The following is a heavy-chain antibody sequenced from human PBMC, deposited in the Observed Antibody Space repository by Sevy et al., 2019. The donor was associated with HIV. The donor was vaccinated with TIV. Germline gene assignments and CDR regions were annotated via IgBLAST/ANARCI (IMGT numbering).Heavy chain of an antibody. J-gene: IGHJ4*02. CDR3: ARDTYYYDSSGYFIFDS. Sequence: ASVKVSCKASGYTFTSYDINWVRQATGQGLEWMGWMNPNSGNTDYAQKFQGRVTMTRNTSISTAYMELSSLRSEDTAVSYCARDTYYYDSSGYFIFDSWGQGTLVTVSS. CDR2: MNPNSGNT. D-gene: IGHD3-22*01. CDR1: GYTFTSYD. V-gene: IGHV1-8*01.